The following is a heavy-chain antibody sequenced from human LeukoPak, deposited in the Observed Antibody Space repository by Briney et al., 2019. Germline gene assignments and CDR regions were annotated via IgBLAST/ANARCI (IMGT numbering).Heavy chain of an antibody. V-gene: IGHV1-2*02. D-gene: IGHD1-26*01. CDR1: GYTFTGYY. J-gene: IGHJ6*02. Sequence: ASVKVSCKASGYTFTGYYMHWVRQAPGQGLEWMGWINPNSGGTNYAQKFQGRVTMTRDTSISTAYMELSRLRSDDTAVYYCASLAGATPRRKNYYYYGMDVWGQGTTVTVSS. CDR3: ASLAGATPRRKNYYYYGMDV. CDR2: INPNSGGT.